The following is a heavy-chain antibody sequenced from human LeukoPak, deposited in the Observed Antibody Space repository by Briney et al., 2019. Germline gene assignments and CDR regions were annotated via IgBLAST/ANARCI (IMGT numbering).Heavy chain of an antibody. Sequence: PGGSLRLSCAASGFTFSSYGMSWVRQAPGKGLEWVSGISNSGDSTYYADSVKGRFTISRDNSKNTLYLQMNSLRAEDTAVYFCARAQTYAYFNFWGQGTLVTVSS. CDR1: GFTFSSYG. CDR2: ISNSGDST. CDR3: ARAQTYAYFNF. D-gene: IGHD3-16*01. V-gene: IGHV3-23*01. J-gene: IGHJ4*02.